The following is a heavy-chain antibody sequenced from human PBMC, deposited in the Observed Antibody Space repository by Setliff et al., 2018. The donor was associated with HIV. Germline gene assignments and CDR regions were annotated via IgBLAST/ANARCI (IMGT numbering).Heavy chain of an antibody. CDR3: ARLPSGYHYDSSDYYAYFFDY. V-gene: IGHV4-38-2*01. CDR2: IYHSGRA. Sequence: PSETLSLTCAVSGYSISSGYFWGWIRQPPGKGLEWIGSIYHSGRAYYNPSLKSRVTISIQTSKNQFSLKLTSVTAADTAVYYCARLPSGYHYDSSDYYAYFFDYWGQGTLVTVSS. D-gene: IGHD3-22*01. J-gene: IGHJ4*02. CDR1: GYSISSGYF.